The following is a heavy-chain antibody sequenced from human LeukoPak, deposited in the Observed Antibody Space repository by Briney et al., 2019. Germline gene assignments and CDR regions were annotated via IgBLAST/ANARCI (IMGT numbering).Heavy chain of an antibody. CDR2: IYPGDSDT. Sequence: GESLKISCKGSGYSFTSYWIGWVRQLPGKGLEWMGIIYPGDSDTRYSPSFQGQVTISADKSISTAYLQWSSLKASDTAMYYCARRSPGYSYGSDTFDYWGQGTLVTVSS. CDR1: GYSFTSYW. CDR3: ARRSPGYSYGSDTFDY. J-gene: IGHJ4*02. V-gene: IGHV5-51*01. D-gene: IGHD5-18*01.